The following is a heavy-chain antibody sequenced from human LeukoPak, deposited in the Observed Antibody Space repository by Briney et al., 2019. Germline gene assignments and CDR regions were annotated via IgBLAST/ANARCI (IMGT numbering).Heavy chain of an antibody. D-gene: IGHD1-26*01. CDR1: GGSISSSSYY. CDR3: ARGGVKGGATTEYYFDY. Sequence: SETLSLTCTVSGGSISSSSYYWGWIRQPPGKGLEWIGRIYYSGSTYYNPSLKSRVTISVDTSKNQFSLKLSSVTAADTAVYYCARGGVKGGATTEYYFDYWGQGTLVTVSS. CDR2: IYYSGST. J-gene: IGHJ4*02. V-gene: IGHV4-39*07.